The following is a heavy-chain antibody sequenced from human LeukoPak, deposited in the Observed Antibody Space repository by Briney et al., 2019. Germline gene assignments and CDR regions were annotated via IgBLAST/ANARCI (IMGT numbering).Heavy chain of an antibody. CDR3: ARDGVDPNCSGDTCYYSLFDY. J-gene: IGHJ4*02. Sequence: GGSLRLSCAASGFTFSDYYMTWIRQAPGKGLEWVSYISSGGDSTKYADSVKGRFSISRDNAKNSLYLQMNSLRAEDTAVYYCARDGVDPNCSGDTCYYSLFDYWGQGTLVTVSS. CDR1: GFTFSDYY. D-gene: IGHD2-15*01. V-gene: IGHV3-11*06. CDR2: ISSGGDST.